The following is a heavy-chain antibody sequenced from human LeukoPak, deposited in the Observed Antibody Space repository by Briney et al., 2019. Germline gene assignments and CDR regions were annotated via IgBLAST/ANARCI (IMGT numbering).Heavy chain of an antibody. CDR1: GYTFTNNW. CDR3: ARGKGWIDP. J-gene: IGHJ5*02. Sequence: GGSLRLSCAASGYTFTNNWMSWFRQAPGKGLEWVGNINEDGSEKNYVDSVKGRFTISRDNAKNSVYLQMNSLRVEEMAVYYCARGKGWIDPWGQGTLVTVSS. CDR2: INEDGSEK. V-gene: IGHV3-7*01.